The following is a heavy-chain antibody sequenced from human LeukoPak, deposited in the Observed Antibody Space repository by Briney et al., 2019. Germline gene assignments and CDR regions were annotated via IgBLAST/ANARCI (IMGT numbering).Heavy chain of an antibody. J-gene: IGHJ4*02. CDR3: AKDGMITFGGVIVPSGYFDY. D-gene: IGHD3-16*02. V-gene: IGHV3-23*01. CDR1: GFTFSSYA. Sequence: GGSLRLSCAASGFTFSSYAMSWVRQAPGKGLEWVSAISGSGGSTYYADSVKGRFTISRDNSKNTLYLQMNGLRAEDTAVYYCAKDGMITFGGVIVPSGYFDYWGQGTLVTVSS. CDR2: ISGSGGST.